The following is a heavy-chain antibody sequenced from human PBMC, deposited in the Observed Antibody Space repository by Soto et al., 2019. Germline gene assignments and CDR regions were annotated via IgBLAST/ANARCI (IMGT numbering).Heavy chain of an antibody. Sequence: GGSLRLSCAASGFTFISYGMHWVRPAPGKGLEWVAVIWYDGSNKYYADSVKGRFTISRDNSKNTLYLQMNSLRAEDTAVYYCARGYCSGGSCYGIDAFDIWGQGTMVTVSS. CDR3: ARGYCSGGSCYGIDAFDI. V-gene: IGHV3-33*01. CDR1: GFTFISYG. CDR2: IWYDGSNK. D-gene: IGHD2-15*01. J-gene: IGHJ3*02.